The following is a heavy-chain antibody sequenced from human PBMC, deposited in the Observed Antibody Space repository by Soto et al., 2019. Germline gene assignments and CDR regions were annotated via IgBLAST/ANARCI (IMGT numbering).Heavy chain of an antibody. CDR3: VQAARHYYYGMDV. Sequence: GGSLRLSCSASGFTFSSYAMHWVRQAPGKGLEYVSAISSNGGSTYYADSVKGRFTISRDNSKNTLYLQMSSLRAEDTAVYYCVQAARHYYYGMDVWGQGTTVTVSS. J-gene: IGHJ6*02. V-gene: IGHV3-64D*08. CDR1: GFTFSSYA. D-gene: IGHD6-6*01. CDR2: ISSNGGST.